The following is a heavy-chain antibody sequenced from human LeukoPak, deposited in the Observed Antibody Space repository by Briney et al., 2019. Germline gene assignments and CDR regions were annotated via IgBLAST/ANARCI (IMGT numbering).Heavy chain of an antibody. CDR1: GFTFSSYS. D-gene: IGHD2-15*01. V-gene: IGHV3-48*01. CDR3: ARERYCSGGSCKHRPFDY. Sequence: GGSLRLSCAASGFTFSSYSMNWVRQAPGKGLEWVSYISSSSSTIYYADSVKGRFTISRDNAKNSLYLQMNSLRAEDTAVYYCARERYCSGGSCKHRPFDYWGQGTLVTVS. CDR2: ISSSSSTI. J-gene: IGHJ4*02.